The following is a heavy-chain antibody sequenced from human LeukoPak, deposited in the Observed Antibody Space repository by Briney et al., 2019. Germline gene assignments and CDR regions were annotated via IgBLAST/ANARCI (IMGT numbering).Heavy chain of an antibody. Sequence: SETLSLTCTVSGGSISSHYWSWIRQPPGKGLEWIGYIYYSGSTNYNPSLKSRVTISVDTSKNQFSLKLSSVTAADTAVYYCAREYSSSGEAFDIWGQGTMVAVSS. V-gene: IGHV4-59*11. J-gene: IGHJ3*02. D-gene: IGHD6-6*01. CDR1: GGSISSHY. CDR2: IYYSGST. CDR3: AREYSSSGEAFDI.